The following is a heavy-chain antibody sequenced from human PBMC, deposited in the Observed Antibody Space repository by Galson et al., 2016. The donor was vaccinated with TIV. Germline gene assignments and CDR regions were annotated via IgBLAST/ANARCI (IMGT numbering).Heavy chain of an antibody. CDR2: IWYDGTNT. D-gene: IGHD1-26*01. CDR3: ARTGANTLYSGGYGDDDGFDF. J-gene: IGHJ3*01. CDR1: GFTLPNYG. Sequence: SLRLSCATSGFTLPNYGMTWVRQAPGKGFEWVAVIWYDGTNTHYADSVKGRFAISKDNSENTLNLQMNTLRAEDTAVYYCARTGANTLYSGGYGDDDGFDFWGQGTMVTVSS. V-gene: IGHV3-33*01.